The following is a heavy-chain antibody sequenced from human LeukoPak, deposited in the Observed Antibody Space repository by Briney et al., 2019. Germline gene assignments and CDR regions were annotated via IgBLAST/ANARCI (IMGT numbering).Heavy chain of an antibody. J-gene: IGHJ3*02. CDR2: ISGSGGST. Sequence: GGSLRLSCAASGFTFSSYAMSWVRKAPGKGLECVSVISGSGGSTYYADSVKGRFTISRDNSKNTLYLQVNSLRAEDTALYYGAKFLGVAFDAFDIWGQGTMVTVSS. CDR3: AKFLGVAFDAFDI. D-gene: IGHD3-10*01. V-gene: IGHV3-23*01. CDR1: GFTFSSYA.